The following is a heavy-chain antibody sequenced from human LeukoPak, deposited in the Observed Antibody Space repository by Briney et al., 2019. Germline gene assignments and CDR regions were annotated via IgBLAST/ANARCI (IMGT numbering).Heavy chain of an antibody. CDR3: ANDYRSGSFHDF. CDR1: GFTFGDYA. J-gene: IGHJ4*02. V-gene: IGHV3-23*01. Sequence: PGRSLRLSCTASGFTFGDYAMNWVRQAPGQGLEWVSVISRRDDYTYYADSVKGRFTISRDNSKNTLYLQMNTLRAEDTAVYYCANDYRSGSFHDFWGQGTLVTVSS. D-gene: IGHD3-10*01. CDR2: ISRRDDYT.